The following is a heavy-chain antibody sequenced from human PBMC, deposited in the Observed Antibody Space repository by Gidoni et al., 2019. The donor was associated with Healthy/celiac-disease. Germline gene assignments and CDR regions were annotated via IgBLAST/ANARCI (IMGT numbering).Heavy chain of an antibody. CDR2: IYYSGST. CDR1: GGSISSSSYY. CDR3: ARWMDSSGYWNP. D-gene: IGHD3-22*01. V-gene: IGHV4-39*01. Sequence: QLQLQESGPGLVKPSETLSLTCTVAGGSISSSSYYWGWIRQPPGKGLEWIGSIYYSGSTYYNPSLKSRVTISVDTSKNQFSLKLSSVTAADTAVYYCARWMDSSGYWNPWGQGTLVTVSS. J-gene: IGHJ5*02.